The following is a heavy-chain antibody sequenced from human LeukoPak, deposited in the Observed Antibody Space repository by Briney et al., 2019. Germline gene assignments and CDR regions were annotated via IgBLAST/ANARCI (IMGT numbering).Heavy chain of an antibody. CDR2: IHYNGQT. CDR3: TTIHDRDSSGWYRFDY. D-gene: IGHD6-19*01. J-gene: IGHJ4*02. V-gene: IGHV4-59*08. Sequence: PSETLSLTCIVSGDSMTTYYWNWIRQPPGRRLEWIGYIHYNGQTDFNPSLKSRVTISLDTSKNEFSPQLKSVTAADTALYYCTTIHDRDSSGWYRFDYWGQGALVTVSS. CDR1: GDSMTTYY.